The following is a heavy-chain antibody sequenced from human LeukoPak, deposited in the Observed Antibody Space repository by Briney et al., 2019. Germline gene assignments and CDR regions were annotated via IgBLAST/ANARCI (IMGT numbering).Heavy chain of an antibody. Sequence: GGSLRLSCAASGFTFSSYWMSWARQAPGKGLEWVANIKQDGSEKYYVDSVKGRFTISRDNAKNSLHLQMNSLRAEDTAVYYCAREADFWSGYYYMDVWGKGTTVTVSS. D-gene: IGHD3-3*01. J-gene: IGHJ6*03. CDR3: AREADFWSGYYYMDV. CDR2: IKQDGSEK. V-gene: IGHV3-7*01. CDR1: GFTFSSYW.